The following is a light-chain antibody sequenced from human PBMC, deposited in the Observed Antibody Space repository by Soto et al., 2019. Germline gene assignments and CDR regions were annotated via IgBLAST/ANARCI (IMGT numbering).Light chain of an antibody. CDR2: LNSDGSH. V-gene: IGLV4-69*01. CDR1: SGHSSYA. J-gene: IGLJ2*01. CDR3: QTWGIGTLV. Sequence: QLVLTQSPSASASLGASVKLTCTLSSGHSSYAIAWHQQQPEKGPRYLMKLNSDGSHNKGDGIPDRFSGSSSGAERYLTISSLQSEDEADYYCQTWGIGTLVFGGGTKLTVL.